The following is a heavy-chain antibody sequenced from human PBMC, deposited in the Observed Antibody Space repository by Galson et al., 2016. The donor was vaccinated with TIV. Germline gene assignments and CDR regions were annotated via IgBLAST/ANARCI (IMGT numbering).Heavy chain of an antibody. CDR1: GFNFGFYG. D-gene: IGHD3-10*01. CDR2: IGHDGNWK. CDR3: ARDFRTGKYFYY. J-gene: IGHJ4*02. V-gene: IGHV3-33*01. Sequence: SLRLSCAASGFNFGFYGMHWVRQAPGKGLEWVAIIGHDGNWKGYADSVKGRFTVSRDNSKNMLFLEMSSPRVEDTAVYYCARDFRTGKYFYYWGQGTLVTVSA.